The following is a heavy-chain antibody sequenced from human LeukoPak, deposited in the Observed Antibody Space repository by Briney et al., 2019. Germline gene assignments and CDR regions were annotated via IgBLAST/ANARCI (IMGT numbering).Heavy chain of an antibody. D-gene: IGHD1-20*01. CDR1: GFTFSIYD. Sequence: GGSLRLSCEASGFTFSIYDMYWVRQAPGKGLECVASISRNSGDYTLYAASVKGRFTISRDNAKNTLYLQMNSLRAEDTAVYYCTKDLTGNRDFWGQGTLVTVSS. V-gene: IGHV3-21*01. CDR2: ISRNSGDYT. CDR3: TKDLTGNRDF. J-gene: IGHJ4*02.